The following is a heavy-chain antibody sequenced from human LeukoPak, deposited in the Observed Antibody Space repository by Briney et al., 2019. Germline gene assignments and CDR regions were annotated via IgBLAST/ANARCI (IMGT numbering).Heavy chain of an antibody. CDR2: ISSSSSYI. CDR1: GFTFSSYF. Sequence: GGSLRLSCAASGFTFSSYFMNWVRQAPGKGLEWVSSISSSSSYIYYADSVKGRFTISRDNAKNSLYLQMNSLRAEDTAVYYCARKLSSNYLDYWGQGTLVTVSS. J-gene: IGHJ4*02. V-gene: IGHV3-21*01. CDR3: ARKLSSNYLDY. D-gene: IGHD2-2*01.